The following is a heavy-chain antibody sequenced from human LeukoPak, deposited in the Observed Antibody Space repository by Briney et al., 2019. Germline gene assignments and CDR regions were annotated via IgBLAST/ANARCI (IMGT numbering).Heavy chain of an antibody. J-gene: IGHJ4*02. Sequence: PGGSLRLSCAASGFTFSSYSMNWVRQAPGKGLEWVSSISSSSSYIYYADSVKGRFTISRDNAKNSLYLQMNSLRAEDTAVYYCARGGIGYDSSGYYYVKDHWGQGTLVTVSS. V-gene: IGHV3-21*01. CDR1: GFTFSSYS. CDR2: ISSSSSYI. CDR3: ARGGIGYDSSGYYYVKDH. D-gene: IGHD3-22*01.